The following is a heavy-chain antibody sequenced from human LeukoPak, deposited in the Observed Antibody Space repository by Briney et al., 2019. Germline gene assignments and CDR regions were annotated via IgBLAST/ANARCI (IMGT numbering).Heavy chain of an antibody. J-gene: IGHJ5*02. V-gene: IGHV3-21*01. Sequence: GSLRLSCAASGFILSDFDMNWVRQAPGKGLEWISYFSASGSYIHYADSVKGRFTISRDDAKNSLYLHLDSLTVADTAVYFCARGNYDFAYDPWGQGTLVTVSS. CDR1: GFILSDFD. CDR3: ARGNYDFAYDP. CDR2: FSASGSYI. D-gene: IGHD3-3*01.